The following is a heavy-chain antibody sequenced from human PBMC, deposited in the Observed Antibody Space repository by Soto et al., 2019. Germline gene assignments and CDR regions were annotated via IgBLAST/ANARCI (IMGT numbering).Heavy chain of an antibody. CDR3: ARQGYDFWSGYYIDYYYYGMDV. Sequence: LSLTCTVSGGSISSSSYYWGWIRQPPGKGLEWMGSIYYSGSTYYNPSLKSRVTISVDTSKNQFSLKLSSVTAADTAVYYCARQGYDFWSGYYIDYYYYGMDVWGQGTTVTVSS. CDR2: IYYSGST. D-gene: IGHD3-3*01. V-gene: IGHV4-39*01. CDR1: GGSISSSSYY. J-gene: IGHJ6*02.